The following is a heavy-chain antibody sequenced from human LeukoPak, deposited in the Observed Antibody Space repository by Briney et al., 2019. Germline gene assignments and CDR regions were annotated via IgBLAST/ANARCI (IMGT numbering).Heavy chain of an antibody. CDR3: ARDLRDSGRFHWYFDL. CDR2: IIPIFGTA. V-gene: IGHV1-69*05. Sequence: SVKVSCKASGYTFTSYDINWVRQATGQGLEWMGRIIPIFGTANYAQKFQGRVTITTDESTSTAYMELSSLRSEDTAVYYCARDLRDSGRFHWYFDLWGRGTLVTVSS. D-gene: IGHD6-19*01. CDR1: GYTFTSYD. J-gene: IGHJ2*01.